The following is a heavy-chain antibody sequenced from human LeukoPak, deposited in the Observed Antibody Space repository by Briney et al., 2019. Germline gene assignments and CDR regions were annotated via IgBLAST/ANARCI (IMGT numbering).Heavy chain of an antibody. Sequence: SETLSLTCAVYGGSFSGYYWSWIRQPPGKGLEWIGEINHSGSTNYNPSLKSRVTISVDTSKNQFSLKLSSVTAADTAVYYCARDQYQLLTGAFDYWGQGTLVTVSS. V-gene: IGHV4-34*01. CDR3: ARDQYQLLTGAFDY. J-gene: IGHJ4*02. CDR1: GGSFSGYY. CDR2: INHSGST. D-gene: IGHD2-2*01.